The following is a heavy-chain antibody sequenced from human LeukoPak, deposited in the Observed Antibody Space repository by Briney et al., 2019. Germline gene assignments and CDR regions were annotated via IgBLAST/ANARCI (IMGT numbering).Heavy chain of an antibody. CDR3: ARMGGYGRWLRPGAVGY. Sequence: KPSETLSLTCAVYGGAFSGYYWSWIRQPPRKGLGWVGGINHSGSTNYNPSLKSRVTISVDTSKNQFSLKLSSVTAADTAVYYCARMGGYGRWLRPGAVGYWGQGTLVTVSS. V-gene: IGHV4-34*01. J-gene: IGHJ4*02. CDR2: INHSGST. D-gene: IGHD5-12*01. CDR1: GGAFSGYY.